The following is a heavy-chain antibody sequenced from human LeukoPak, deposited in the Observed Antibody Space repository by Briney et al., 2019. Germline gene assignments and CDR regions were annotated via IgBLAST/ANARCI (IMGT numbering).Heavy chain of an antibody. CDR3: ARDNEATTSFDY. V-gene: IGHV6-1*01. CDR1: GDSVSSNSAA. D-gene: IGHD4-17*01. CDR2: TYYRSKWYS. Sequence: QTLSLTCAISGDSVSSNSAAWNWIRQSPSRGLEWLGRTYYRSKWYSDYAISVKSRITINPDTSKNQFSLQLNSVTPEDTAVYYCARDNEATTSFDYWGQGTLVTVAS. J-gene: IGHJ4*02.